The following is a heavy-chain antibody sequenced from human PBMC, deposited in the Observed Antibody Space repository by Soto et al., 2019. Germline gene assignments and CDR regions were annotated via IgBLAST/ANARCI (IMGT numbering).Heavy chain of an antibody. V-gene: IGHV3-9*01. CDR1: GFTFDDYA. CDR2: ISWNSGFI. Sequence: EVQLVESGGGLVRPGRSLRLSCAASGFTFDDYAMHWVRQAPGKGLEWVSGISWNSGFIGYADSVKGRFTVSRDNAKNFVYRQMNSLRAEDTAVYYCAKDRGSPMFVMVDVLYFFYQDMDVWGHGTTVTVSS. CDR3: AKDRGSPMFVMVDVLYFFYQDMDV. J-gene: IGHJ6*02. D-gene: IGHD3-22*01.